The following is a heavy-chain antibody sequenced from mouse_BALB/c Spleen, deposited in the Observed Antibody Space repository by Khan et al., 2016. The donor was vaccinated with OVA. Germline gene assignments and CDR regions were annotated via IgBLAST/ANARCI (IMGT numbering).Heavy chain of an antibody. CDR2: IDPFNGGS. Sequence: VQLQQSGPELMKPGASVKISCKASGYSFSTYYIHWVTRSHGKTLEWIGYIDPFNGGSTYNQKFQGKATLTVDKSSSTAYMHLTSLTSEDSAVYYCARHGSTSGFAYWGQGTLVTVSA. V-gene: IGHV1S135*01. CDR3: ARHGSTSGFAY. CDR1: GYSFSTYY. J-gene: IGHJ3*01. D-gene: IGHD1-1*01.